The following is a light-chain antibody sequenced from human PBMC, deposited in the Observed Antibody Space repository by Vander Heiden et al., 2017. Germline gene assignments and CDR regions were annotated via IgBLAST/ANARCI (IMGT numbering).Light chain of an antibody. J-gene: IGKJ4*01. Sequence: DIVMTQSQDSLAVSLGERATINCKSSQSVLYTSDNKNYFGWYQQKPGQPPKLLIYWASTRESGVPDRFSGSGSGTDFTLTISSLQAEDVAVYYCQQYYSSPLTFGGGTKVEIK. V-gene: IGKV4-1*01. CDR3: QQYYSSPLT. CDR2: WAS. CDR1: QSVLYTSDNKNY.